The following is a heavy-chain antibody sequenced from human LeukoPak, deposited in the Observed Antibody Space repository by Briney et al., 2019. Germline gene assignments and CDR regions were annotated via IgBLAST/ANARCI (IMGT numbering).Heavy chain of an antibody. CDR1: GYTFTVYY. V-gene: IGHV1-2*04. CDR3: ARDLRKQLVFDY. D-gene: IGHD6-13*01. Sequence: ASVNVSCKASGYTFTVYYMHWVRQAPGRGLEWMGWINPNSGGTNYAQKFQGWVTMTRDTSISTAYMELSRLRSDDTAVYYCARDLRKQLVFDYWGQGTLVTVS. J-gene: IGHJ4*02. CDR2: INPNSGGT.